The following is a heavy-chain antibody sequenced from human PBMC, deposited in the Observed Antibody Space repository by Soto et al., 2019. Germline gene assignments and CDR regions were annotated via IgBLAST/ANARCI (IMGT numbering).Heavy chain of an antibody. V-gene: IGHV4-59*01. J-gene: IGHJ4*02. CDR2: IHYSGTT. CDR1: GGSMRNYF. D-gene: IGHD6-13*01. Sequence: SETLSLTCTVSGGSMRNYFWTWVRQPPGKGLEWIGYIHYSGTTSFFPSYNPSLRSRVTISEDTSKNQFSLKLLSVTTADTAVYFCAAGEASSRNLAPYYLDFWGQGTLVTVSS. CDR3: AAGEASSRNLAPYYLDF.